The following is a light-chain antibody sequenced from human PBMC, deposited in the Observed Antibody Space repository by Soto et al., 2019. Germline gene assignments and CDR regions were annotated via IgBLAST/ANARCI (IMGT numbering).Light chain of an antibody. Sequence: QSVLTQPASVSGSPGQSITISCTGTSSDVGGYNYVSWYQQHPGKAPPLMIYEVSNRPSGVSNRFSASKSGNTASLNISGLQAEDEADYYCSSYTIRSTYVFGTGTKV. J-gene: IGLJ1*01. V-gene: IGLV2-14*01. CDR2: EVS. CDR3: SSYTIRSTYV. CDR1: SSDVGGYNY.